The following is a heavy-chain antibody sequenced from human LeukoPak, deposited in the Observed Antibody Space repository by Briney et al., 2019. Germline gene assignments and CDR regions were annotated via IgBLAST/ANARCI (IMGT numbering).Heavy chain of an antibody. CDR2: IRSDGSDT. CDR1: GFTFSDTW. J-gene: IGHJ4*02. D-gene: IGHD2/OR15-2a*01. V-gene: IGHV3-74*01. Sequence: GGPLRLSCAASGFTFSDTWMHWVRQAPGEGLVWVLRIRSDGSDTRYAESVKGRFTISRDNAKNTLYLQMNSLRAEDTAVYYCARDWFHAIDYWGQGTLVAVSS. CDR3: ARDWFHAIDY.